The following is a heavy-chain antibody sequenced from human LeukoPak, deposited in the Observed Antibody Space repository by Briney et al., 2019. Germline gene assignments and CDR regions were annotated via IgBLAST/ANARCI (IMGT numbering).Heavy chain of an antibody. D-gene: IGHD6-13*01. Sequence: GGSLRLSCAASGFTFDDYAIHWVRQAPGKGLEWVSGISWNSGSIGYADSVKGRFTISRDNSKNTLYLQMNSLRAEDTAVYYCASPQSSSSWRSLFDYWGQGTLVTVSS. CDR2: ISWNSGSI. CDR1: GFTFDDYA. V-gene: IGHV3-9*01. CDR3: ASPQSSSSWRSLFDY. J-gene: IGHJ4*02.